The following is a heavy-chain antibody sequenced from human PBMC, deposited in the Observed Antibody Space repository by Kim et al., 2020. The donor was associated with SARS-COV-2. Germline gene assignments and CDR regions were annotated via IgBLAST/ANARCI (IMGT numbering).Heavy chain of an antibody. Sequence: NYAQKFQGRVTITADESTSTAYMELSSLRSEDTAVYYCARRAYYYERFDPWGQGTLVTVSS. CDR3: ARRAYYYERFDP. J-gene: IGHJ5*02. D-gene: IGHD3-22*01. V-gene: IGHV1-69*01.